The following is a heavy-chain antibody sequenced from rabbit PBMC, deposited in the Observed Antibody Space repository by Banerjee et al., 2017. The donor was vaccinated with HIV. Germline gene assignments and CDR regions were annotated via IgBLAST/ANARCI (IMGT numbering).Heavy chain of an antibody. CDR1: GFDFSSYY. Sequence: QLKESGGGLVQPGGSLKLSCKASGFDFSSYYMSWVRQAPGKGLEWIGYIDPVFGSTYYASWVNGRFTISSHNAQNTLYLQLNSLTAADTATYFCARVPYYYFNLWGQGTLVTVS. D-gene: IGHD4-1*01. J-gene: IGHJ4*01. CDR2: IDPVFGST. V-gene: IGHV1S7*01. CDR3: ARVPYYYFNL.